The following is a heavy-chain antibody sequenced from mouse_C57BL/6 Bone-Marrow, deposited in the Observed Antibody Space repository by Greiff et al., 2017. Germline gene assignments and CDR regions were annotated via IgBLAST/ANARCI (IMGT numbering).Heavy chain of an antibody. D-gene: IGHD1-2*01. CDR2: ISSGGSYT. Sequence: EVKLVESGGDLVKPGGSLKLSCAASGFTFSSYGMSWVRQTPDKRLEWVATISSGGSYTYSPDSVKGRFTISRDNAKNTLYLQMSSLKSEDTAMYYCARPLMSTAHYFDYWGQGTTLTVSS. V-gene: IGHV5-6*01. J-gene: IGHJ2*01. CDR1: GFTFSSYG. CDR3: ARPLMSTAHYFDY.